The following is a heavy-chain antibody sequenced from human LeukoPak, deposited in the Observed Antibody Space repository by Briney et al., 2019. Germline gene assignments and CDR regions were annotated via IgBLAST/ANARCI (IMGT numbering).Heavy chain of an antibody. CDR1: GGSFSGYY. D-gene: IGHD3-3*01. CDR3: ARGAGFWSGYYTGYYYYGMDV. CDR2: INHSGST. J-gene: IGHJ6*02. Sequence: ASETLSLTCAVYGGSFSGYYWSWIRQPPGKGLEWIGEINHSGSTNYNPSLKSRVTISVDTSKNQFSLKLSSVTAADTAVYYCARGAGFWSGYYTGYYYYGMDVWGQGTTVTVSS. V-gene: IGHV4-34*01.